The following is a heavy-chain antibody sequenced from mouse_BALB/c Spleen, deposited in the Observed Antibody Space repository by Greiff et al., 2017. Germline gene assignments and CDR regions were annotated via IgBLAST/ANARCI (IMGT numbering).Heavy chain of an antibody. J-gene: IGHJ4*01. Sequence: VQLQQSGAELAKPGASVKMSCKASGYTFTSYWMHWVKQRPGQGLEWIGYINPSTGYTEYNQKFKDKATLTADKSSSTAYMQLSSLISEDSAVYYCARGGVLYDGYYWAMDSWGQGTSVTVSS. V-gene: IGHV1-7*01. CDR2: INPSTGYT. D-gene: IGHD2-3*01. CDR3: ARGGVLYDGYYWAMDS. CDR1: GYTFTSYW.